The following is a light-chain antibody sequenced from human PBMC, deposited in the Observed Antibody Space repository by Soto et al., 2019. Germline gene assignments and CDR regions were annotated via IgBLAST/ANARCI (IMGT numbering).Light chain of an antibody. V-gene: IGKV3-11*01. J-gene: IGKJ4*01. Sequence: EIVLTQSPATLSLSPGERATLSCRASQSINRHLAWYRQKPGQAPRLLIYDASNRATGIPARFSGSGSGTDFTLTISSLEPXXXXXXYCQQRSNWPPVTFGGGTKVEIK. CDR2: DAS. CDR3: QQRSNWPPVT. CDR1: QSINRH.